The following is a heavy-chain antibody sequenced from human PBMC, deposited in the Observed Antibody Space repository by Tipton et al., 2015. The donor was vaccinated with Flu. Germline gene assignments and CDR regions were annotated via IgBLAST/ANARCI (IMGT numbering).Heavy chain of an antibody. Sequence: SLRLSCAASGFTFSSYGMHWVRQAPGKGLEWVAVIWYDGSNKYYADSVKGRFTISRDNSKNTLYLQMNSLRAEDTAVYYCARGAAAGTAFDYWGQGTLVTVSS. V-gene: IGHV3-33*01. J-gene: IGHJ4*02. CDR2: IWYDGSNK. CDR1: GFTFSSYG. D-gene: IGHD6-13*01. CDR3: ARGAAAGTAFDY.